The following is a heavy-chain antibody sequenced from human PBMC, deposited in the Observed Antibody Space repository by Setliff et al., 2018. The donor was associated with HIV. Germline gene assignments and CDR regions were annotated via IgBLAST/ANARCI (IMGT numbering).Heavy chain of an antibody. CDR3: ARHKQSPYAFDI. J-gene: IGHJ3*02. Sequence: PSETLSLTCTVSGPSISSANYYWGWVRQAPGKGLEWIGTIYYSGGTSYSPSLKSRVTMSVDRSKNHLSLNVTSVTAADTAVYYCARHKQSPYAFDIWGQGTMVTVSS. CDR2: IYYSGGT. V-gene: IGHV4-39*01. CDR1: GPSISSANYY. D-gene: IGHD4-4*01.